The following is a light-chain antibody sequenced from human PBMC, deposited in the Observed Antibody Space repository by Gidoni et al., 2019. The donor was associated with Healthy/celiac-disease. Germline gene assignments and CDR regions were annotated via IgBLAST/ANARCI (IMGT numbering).Light chain of an antibody. CDR1: QGISSY. J-gene: IGKJ4*01. Sequence: VIWMTQSPSLLSASTGDRVIISCRMSQGISSYFAWYQQKPGKAPVLLIYAASLLQSGVPSRFKGSGSGTDFTLTISCLQSEDFATYYCQQDDSFPHTFXGXTKVEIK. CDR2: AAS. V-gene: IGKV1D-8*04. CDR3: QQDDSFPHT.